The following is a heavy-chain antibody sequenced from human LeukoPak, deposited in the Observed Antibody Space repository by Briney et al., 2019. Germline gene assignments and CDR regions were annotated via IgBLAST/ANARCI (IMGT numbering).Heavy chain of an antibody. D-gene: IGHD3-3*01. CDR3: ARSRITIFGVVDNWFDP. J-gene: IGHJ5*02. CDR1: GYTFADYF. V-gene: IGHV1-2*06. CDR2: INPNSGGT. Sequence: ASVKVSCKGFGYTFADYFIHWVRQAPGQGLEWMGRINPNSGGTNYAQKFQGRVTMTRDTSISTAYMELSRLRSDDTAVYYCARSRITIFGVVDNWFDPWGQGTLVTVSS.